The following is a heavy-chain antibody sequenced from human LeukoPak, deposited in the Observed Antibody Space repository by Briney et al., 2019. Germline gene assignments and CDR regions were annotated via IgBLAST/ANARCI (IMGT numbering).Heavy chain of an antibody. CDR1: GFTFSSYS. D-gene: IGHD4-23*01. V-gene: IGHV3-48*02. CDR2: ISSSTNTI. Sequence: PGGSLRLSCAASGFTFSSYSMNWVRQAPGKGLEWVSYISSSTNTIYYADSVKGRFTISRDNAKNSLFLQMNSLRDDDTAVYYCARGGYGANDDAFDIWGQGTMVTVSS. J-gene: IGHJ3*02. CDR3: ARGGYGANDDAFDI.